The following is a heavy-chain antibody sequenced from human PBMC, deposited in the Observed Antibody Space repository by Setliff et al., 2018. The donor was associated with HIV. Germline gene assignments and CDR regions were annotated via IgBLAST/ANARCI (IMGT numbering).Heavy chain of an antibody. CDR2: INPIVDIA. J-gene: IGHJ4*02. V-gene: IGHV1-69*10. D-gene: IGHD3-3*01. CDR1: GYTFTDYY. CDR3: ARRYYTFLSGYYTDY. Sequence: SVKVSCKASGYTFTDYYIHWVRQAPGQGLEWMGWINPIVDIAKYAQKFQDRVTITADKSTSTAFMELRNLRSDDTALYYCARRYYTFLSGYYTDYWGQGTQVTVSS.